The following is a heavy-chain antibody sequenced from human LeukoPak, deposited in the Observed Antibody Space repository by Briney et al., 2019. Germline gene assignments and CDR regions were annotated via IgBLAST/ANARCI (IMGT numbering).Heavy chain of an antibody. CDR3: AKTIVRDSYGSFLGDYGMDV. CDR1: GFTFNDYA. J-gene: IGHJ6*02. CDR2: ISWNSDNI. V-gene: IGHV3-9*01. D-gene: IGHD5-18*01. Sequence: QTGGSLRLSCAASGFTFNDYAMHWVRQAPGKGLEWVSGISWNSDNIGYADSVKGRFTISRDNAKNSLYLQMNSLSTEDTALYYCAKTIVRDSYGSFLGDYGMDVWGQGTTVTVSS.